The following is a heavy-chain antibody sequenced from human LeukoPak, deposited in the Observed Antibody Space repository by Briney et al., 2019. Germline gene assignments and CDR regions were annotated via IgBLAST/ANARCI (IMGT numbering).Heavy chain of an antibody. V-gene: IGHV1-69*06. CDR1: GGTFSSYA. D-gene: IGHD5-18*01. J-gene: IGHJ4*02. CDR3: ARRPGRYKRGRGDY. CDR2: IIPIFGTA. Sequence: SVKVSCKASGGTFSSYAISWVRQAPGQGLEWMGGIIPIFGTANYAQKFQGRVTITADKSTSTAYMELSSLRSEDAAVYYCARRPGRYKRGRGDYWGQGTLVTVSS.